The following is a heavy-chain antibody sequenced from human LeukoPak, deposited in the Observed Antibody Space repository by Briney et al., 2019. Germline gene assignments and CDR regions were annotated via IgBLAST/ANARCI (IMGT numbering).Heavy chain of an antibody. CDR2: IKSKTDGGTT. V-gene: IGHV3-15*01. Sequence: GGSLRLSCAASGFTFSNAWMSWVRQAPGKGLEWVGRIKSKTDGGTTDYAAPVKGRFTISRDDSKNTLYLQMNSLKTEDTAVYYCTTEGLGYCSSTSCSYFDYWGQGTLVTVSS. CDR1: GFTFSNAW. D-gene: IGHD2-2*01. J-gene: IGHJ4*02. CDR3: TTEGLGYCSSTSCSYFDY.